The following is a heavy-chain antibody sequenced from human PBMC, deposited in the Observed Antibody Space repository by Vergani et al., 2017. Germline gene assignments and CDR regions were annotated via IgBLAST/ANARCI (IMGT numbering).Heavy chain of an antibody. J-gene: IGHJ4*02. CDR3: ARHAGYSSSWIWDY. D-gene: IGHD6-13*01. CDR2: LYYSGCH. CDR1: GGPISSYF. Sequence: QVQLQESGPGLVKPSETLSLTCTVPGGPISSYFCSWIRPPPGKGLEWIGYLYYSGCHNYNPSLKSRVTISVETSKNQFSLKLSSVTAADTAVYYCARHAGYSSSWIWDYWGQGTLVTVSS. V-gene: IGHV4-59*08.